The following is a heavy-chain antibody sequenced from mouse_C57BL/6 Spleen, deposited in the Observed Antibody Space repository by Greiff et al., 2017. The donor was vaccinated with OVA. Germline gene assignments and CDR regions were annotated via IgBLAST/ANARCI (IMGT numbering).Heavy chain of an antibody. Sequence: QVQLQQPGTELVKPGASVKLSCKASGYTFTSYWMHWVKQRPGQGLEWIGNINPSNGGTNYNEKFKSKATLTVDKSSSTAYMQLSSLISEDSVVYYCARDRLGRYLAYGGQGTTLTVSS. V-gene: IGHV1-53*01. J-gene: IGHJ2*01. CDR3: ARDRLGRYLAY. CDR2: INPSNGGT. CDR1: GYTFTSYW. D-gene: IGHD4-1*01.